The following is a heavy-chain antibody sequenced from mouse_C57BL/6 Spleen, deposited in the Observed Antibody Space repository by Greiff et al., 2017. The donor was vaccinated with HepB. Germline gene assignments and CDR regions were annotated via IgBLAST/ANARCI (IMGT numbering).Heavy chain of an antibody. CDR1: GYAFSSSW. CDR2: IYPGDGDT. J-gene: IGHJ2*01. Sequence: VQLQQSGPELVKPGASVKISCKASGYAFSSSWMNWVKQRPGKGLEWIGRIYPGDGDTNYNGKFKGKATLTADKSSSTAYMQLSSLTSEDSAVYFCARKGGYYYGSSSYYFDYWGQSTTLTVSS. CDR3: ARKGGYYYGSSSYYFDY. V-gene: IGHV1-82*01. D-gene: IGHD1-1*01.